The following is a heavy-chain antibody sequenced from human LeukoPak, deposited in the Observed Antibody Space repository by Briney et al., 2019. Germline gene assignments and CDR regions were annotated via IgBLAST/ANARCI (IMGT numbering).Heavy chain of an antibody. CDR1: EFTFSSYS. D-gene: IGHD3-3*01. V-gene: IGHV3-21*01. J-gene: IGHJ4*02. CDR2: ISSDSSDI. CDR3: AREGDFWSGYSVG. Sequence: GGSLRLSCAASEFTFSSYSMNWVRQAPGKGLEWVSSISSDSSDIYYADSVKGRFTIARDNAENSLYLQMNSLRAEDTAVYYCAREGDFWSGYSVGWGQGTLVTVSS.